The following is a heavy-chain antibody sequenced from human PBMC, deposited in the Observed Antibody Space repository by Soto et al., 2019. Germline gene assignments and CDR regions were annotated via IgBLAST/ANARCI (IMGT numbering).Heavy chain of an antibody. Sequence: GGSLRLSCSASGFIFSSYAIHWVRQAPGKGLEYVSVISNNGDTTYYAESVKGRFTISRDNSKNTVYLQMSSLRAEDTAVYYCVKAGYKVYGSGSDIWGQGAMVTVSS. CDR3: VKAGYKVYGSGSDI. D-gene: IGHD3-22*01. CDR1: GFIFSSYA. CDR2: ISNNGDTT. V-gene: IGHV3-64D*06. J-gene: IGHJ3*02.